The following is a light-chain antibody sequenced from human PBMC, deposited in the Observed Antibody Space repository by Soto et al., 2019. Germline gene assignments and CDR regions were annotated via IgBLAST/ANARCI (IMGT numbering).Light chain of an antibody. Sequence: EIVMTQSPSTLSVSPGERATLSCRASQRVSNDFAWYQQQPGQAPRLLIYGASTRATGIPARFSGSGSGTEYTPTISSLQSEDFAVYYCQQYGSSPSITLGQGTRLEIK. CDR1: QRVSND. CDR3: QQYGSSPSIT. J-gene: IGKJ5*01. CDR2: GAS. V-gene: IGKV3-15*01.